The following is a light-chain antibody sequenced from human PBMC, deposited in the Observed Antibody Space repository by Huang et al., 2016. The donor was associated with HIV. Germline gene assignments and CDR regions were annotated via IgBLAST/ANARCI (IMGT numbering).Light chain of an antibody. CDR1: QSISNY. CDR2: AAS. Sequence: DNQMTQSPSSLSASVGDRVTITCRASQSISNYLNWYQQKPGKAPKLLIYAASTLQSGVPSRFSGSGSGTDFTLAISSLQPEDFATYYCQQSFNTPRTFGQGTKLEIK. J-gene: IGKJ2*01. V-gene: IGKV1-39*01. CDR3: QQSFNTPRT.